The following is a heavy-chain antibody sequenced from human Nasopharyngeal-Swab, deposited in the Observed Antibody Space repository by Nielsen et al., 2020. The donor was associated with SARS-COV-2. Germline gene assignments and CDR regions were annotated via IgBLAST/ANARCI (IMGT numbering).Heavy chain of an antibody. CDR2: TYYRSKWYN. CDR1: GDRVPSSSAA. J-gene: IGHJ6*03. V-gene: IGHV6-1*01. CDR3: ARARGACDGYYYYYYSDV. D-gene: IGHD1-26*01. Sequence: SQTLSLTWAISGDRVPSSSAAWNWIRQSPSRGLEWLGRTYYRSKWYNDYAVSVKSRIIINPDTSKNQFSLHLNSVTPEDTAVYYCARARGACDGYYYYYYSDVWGKGTTVTVSS.